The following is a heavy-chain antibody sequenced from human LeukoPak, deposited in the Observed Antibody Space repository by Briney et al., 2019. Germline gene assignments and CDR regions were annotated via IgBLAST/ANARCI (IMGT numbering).Heavy chain of an antibody. J-gene: IGHJ3*02. V-gene: IGHV3-30*02. CDR3: AKDGGGGEPDDAFDI. CDR2: IRYSASDT. Sequence: GGSLRLSCAASGFTYSHYGMHWVRQAPGKGLEWVAFIRYSASDTYYADSVKGRFTISRDNSKNTLYLQMNSLRAEDTAVYYCAKDGGGGEPDDAFDIWGQGTMVTVSS. D-gene: IGHD2-15*01. CDR1: GFTYSHYG.